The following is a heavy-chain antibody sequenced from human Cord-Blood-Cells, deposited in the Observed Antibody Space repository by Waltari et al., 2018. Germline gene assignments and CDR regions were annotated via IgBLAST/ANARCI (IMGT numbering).Heavy chain of an antibody. D-gene: IGHD6-6*01. V-gene: IGHV3-23*01. CDR1: GFTFSSYA. J-gene: IGHJ3*02. Sequence: EVQLLESGGGLVQPGGSLRLSCAASGFTFSSYAMSWVRQAPGKGLGWVSASSGSGGSTYYADSVKGRFTISRDNSKNTLYLQMNSLRAEDTAVYYCAKDNRPVHDAFDIWGQGTMVTVSS. CDR3: AKDNRPVHDAFDI. CDR2: SSGSGGST.